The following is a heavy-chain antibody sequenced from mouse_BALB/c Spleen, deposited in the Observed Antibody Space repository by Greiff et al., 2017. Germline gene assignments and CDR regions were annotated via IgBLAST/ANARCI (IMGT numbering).Heavy chain of an antibody. CDR1: GFNIKDYY. V-gene: IGHV14-4*02. D-gene: IGHD1-1*01. J-gene: IGHJ4*01. CDR2: IDPENGDT. CDR3: ISTVVARMDY. Sequence: VQLQQSGAELVRSGASVKLSCTASGFNIKDYYMHWVKQRPEQGLEWIGWIDPENGDTEYAPKFQGKATMTADTSSNTAYLRLSSLTSEDTAVYYCISTVVARMDYWGQGTSVTVSS.